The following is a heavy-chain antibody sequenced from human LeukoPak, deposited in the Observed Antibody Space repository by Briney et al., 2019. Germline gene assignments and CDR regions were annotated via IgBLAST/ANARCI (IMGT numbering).Heavy chain of an antibody. CDR3: ARDGDYGSLDY. CDR1: GGSISSDY. V-gene: IGHV4-59*01. Sequence: PSETLSLTCTVSGGSISSDYWSWIRQPPGKGLEWIGYIYYSGSTNYNPSLKSRVTISVDTSKNQFSLKLSSVTAADTAVYYCARDGDYGSLDYWGQGTLVTVSS. CDR2: IYYSGST. J-gene: IGHJ4*02. D-gene: IGHD4-17*01.